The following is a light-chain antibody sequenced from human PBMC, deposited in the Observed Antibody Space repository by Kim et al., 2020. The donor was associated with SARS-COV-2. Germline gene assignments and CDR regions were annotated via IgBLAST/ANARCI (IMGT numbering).Light chain of an antibody. V-gene: IGLV6-57*04. Sequence: LMLTQPHSVSESPGKTVIISCTRSSGSIANNYVQWYQQRPGSAPTIVIYEDDRRPSGVPDRFSGSIDTSSNSASLSVFGVEAEDEADYYCQSFDNSNPLWVFGGGTQLTVL. J-gene: IGLJ3*02. CDR1: SGSIANNY. CDR3: QSFDNSNPLWV. CDR2: EDD.